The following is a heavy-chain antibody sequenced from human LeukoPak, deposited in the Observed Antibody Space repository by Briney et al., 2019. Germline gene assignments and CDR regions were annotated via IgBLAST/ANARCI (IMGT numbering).Heavy chain of an antibody. CDR2: IGSSGGGI. J-gene: IGHJ3*01. Sequence: GGSLRLSCAASGFTFSTYTMYWVRHPPGKRLEWVSIIGSSGGGIHYADSVKGRFTTSRDNSKNTLFLQMSSLRAEDTAVYYCVDLWFRIKAVSWGQGTMVTVSS. D-gene: IGHD2-21*01. V-gene: IGHV3-64D*06. CDR3: VDLWFRIKAVS. CDR1: GFTFSTYT.